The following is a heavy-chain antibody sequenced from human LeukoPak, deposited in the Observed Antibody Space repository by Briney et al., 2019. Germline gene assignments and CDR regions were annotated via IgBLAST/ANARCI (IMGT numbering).Heavy chain of an antibody. CDR3: TRVVAATLRRYNWFDP. CDR1: GFTFSSYW. V-gene: IGHV3-73*01. CDR2: IRSKANSYAT. J-gene: IGHJ5*02. Sequence: GGSLRLSCAASGFTFSSYWMSWVRQASGEGLEWVGRIRSKANSYATAYAASVKGRFTISRDDSKNTAYLQMNSLKTEDTAVYYCTRVVAATLRRYNWFDPWGQGTLVTVSS. D-gene: IGHD2-15*01.